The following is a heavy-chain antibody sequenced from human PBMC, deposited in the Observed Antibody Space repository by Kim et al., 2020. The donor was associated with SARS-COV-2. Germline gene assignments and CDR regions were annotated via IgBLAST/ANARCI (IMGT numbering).Heavy chain of an antibody. V-gene: IGHV4-30-4*01. CDR1: GGSISSGDYY. CDR3: AGMTTVPSVPPPG. D-gene: IGHD4-4*01. J-gene: IGHJ4*02. CDR2: IYYSGST. Sequence: SETLSLTCTVSGGSISSGDYYWSWIRQPPGKGLEWIGYIYYSGSTYYNPSLKSRVTISVDTSKNQFSLKLSSVTAADTAVYYCAGMTTVPSVPPPGWGQGTLVTVSS.